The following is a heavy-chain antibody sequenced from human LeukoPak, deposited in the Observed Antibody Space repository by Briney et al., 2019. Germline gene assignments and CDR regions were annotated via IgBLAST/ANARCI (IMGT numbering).Heavy chain of an antibody. D-gene: IGHD3-22*01. Sequence: SETLSLTCTVSGGSISSYYWSWIRQPPGKGLEWIGYIYYSGSTNYNPSLKSRVTISVDTSKNQFSLKLSSMTAADTAVYYCARHESYYDSSGYYSGLDWFDPWGQGTLVTVSS. J-gene: IGHJ5*02. CDR3: ARHESYYDSSGYYSGLDWFDP. V-gene: IGHV4-59*08. CDR2: IYYSGST. CDR1: GGSISSYY.